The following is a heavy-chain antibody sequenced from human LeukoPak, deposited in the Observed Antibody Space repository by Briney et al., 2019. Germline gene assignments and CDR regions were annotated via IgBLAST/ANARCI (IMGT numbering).Heavy chain of an antibody. D-gene: IGHD3-22*01. V-gene: IGHV4-59*08. CDR2: IYYSGST. Sequence: KPSETLSLTCTVSGDSISSYYWSWIRQPPGKGLEWIGYIYYSGSTNYNPPLKSRVTISVDTSKNQFSLKLSPVTAADTAVYYCARLYYDSSRYPNWFDPWGQGTLVTVSS. CDR1: GDSISSYY. J-gene: IGHJ5*02. CDR3: ARLYYDSSRYPNWFDP.